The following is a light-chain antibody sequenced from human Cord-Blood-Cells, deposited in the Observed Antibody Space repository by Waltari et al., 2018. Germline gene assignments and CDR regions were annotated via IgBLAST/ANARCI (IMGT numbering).Light chain of an antibody. CDR2: WAS. Sequence: DIAMTQSPDSLAVSLGERATINCKSSQSVLYSANNKNYLAWYQQKPVQPPKLLIYWASTRESGVPDRFSGSGSGTDFTLTISSLQAEDVAVYYCQQYYSTPWTFGQGTKVEIK. V-gene: IGKV4-1*01. CDR3: QQYYSTPWT. J-gene: IGKJ1*01. CDR1: QSVLYSANNKNY.